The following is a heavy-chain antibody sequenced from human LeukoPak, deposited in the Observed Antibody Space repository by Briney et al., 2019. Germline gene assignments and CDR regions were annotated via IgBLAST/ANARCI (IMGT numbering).Heavy chain of an antibody. D-gene: IGHD3-22*01. CDR1: GFTFSSYW. CDR3: ATNSDYYDSSGYSF. J-gene: IGHJ4*02. V-gene: IGHV3-74*01. CDR2: INTDGSST. Sequence: QPGGSLRLSCAASGFTFSSYWMHWVRQAPGKGLVWVSRINTDGSSTSYADSVKGRFTISRDNAKNTLYLQMNSLRAEDTAVYYCATNSDYYDSSGYSFWGQGTLVTVSS.